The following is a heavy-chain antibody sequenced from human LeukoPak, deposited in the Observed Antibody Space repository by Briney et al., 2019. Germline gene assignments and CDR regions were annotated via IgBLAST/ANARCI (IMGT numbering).Heavy chain of an antibody. CDR3: AKDPSFYYGDPYDAFDI. CDR2: ISGSAHST. J-gene: IGHJ3*02. Sequence: GGSLRLSCAASGFTFSDYGMAWVRPLPGKGLQWVSAISGSAHSTYYADSVKGRFTISRDNSKNTLYLQMNSLRAEDTAVYYCAKDPSFYYGDPYDAFDIWGQGTMVTVSS. D-gene: IGHD4-17*01. V-gene: IGHV3-23*01. CDR1: GFTFSDYG.